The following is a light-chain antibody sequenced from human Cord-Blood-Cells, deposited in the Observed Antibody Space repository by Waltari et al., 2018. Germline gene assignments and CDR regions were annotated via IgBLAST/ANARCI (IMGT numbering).Light chain of an antibody. Sequence: QSALTQPASVSGSPGQSITISCTGTSSDVGGYNYVSWYQQQPDKAPKLMIYDVGKRPSAVSNRFSGSKSGNTASLTISGLQAEDEADYYCSSYTSSSTLVFGGGTKLTVL. CDR3: SSYTSSSTLV. J-gene: IGLJ3*02. CDR2: DVG. V-gene: IGLV2-14*01. CDR1: SSDVGGYNY.